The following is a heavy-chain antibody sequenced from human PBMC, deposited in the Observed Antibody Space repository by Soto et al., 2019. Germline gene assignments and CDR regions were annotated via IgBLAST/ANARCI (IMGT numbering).Heavy chain of an antibody. CDR3: ARGLYRGPREYFQY. CDR2: ISSSSSTI. CDR1: GFTFSSYS. V-gene: IGHV3-48*01. D-gene: IGHD5-12*01. Sequence: EVQLVESGGGLVQPGGSLRLSCAASGFTFSSYSMNWVRQAPGKGLEWVSYISSSSSTIYYADSVKGRFTISRDNAKNSLYLQMDSLRAEETGVYYCARGLYRGPREYFQYWGQGTLVTVSS. J-gene: IGHJ1*01.